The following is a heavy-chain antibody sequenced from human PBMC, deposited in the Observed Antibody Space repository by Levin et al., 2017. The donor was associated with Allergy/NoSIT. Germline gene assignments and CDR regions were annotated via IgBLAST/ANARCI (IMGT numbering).Heavy chain of an antibody. Sequence: SETLSLTCTVPGASIRSYYWSWIRQPPGKGLEWIGSFLYNGNPNYNPSLKSRITTSLDTSKNQFSLRLSSVTAADTAVYYCARSIGHGSFWYFDLWGRGTLVTVSS. CDR1: GASIRSYY. V-gene: IGHV4-59*01. J-gene: IGHJ2*01. CDR3: ARSIGHGSFWYFDL. CDR2: FLYNGNP. D-gene: IGHD3-10*01.